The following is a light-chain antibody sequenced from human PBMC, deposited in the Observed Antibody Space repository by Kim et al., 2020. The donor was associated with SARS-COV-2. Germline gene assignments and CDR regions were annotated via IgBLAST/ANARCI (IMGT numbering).Light chain of an antibody. J-gene: IGKJ2*01. Sequence: STGERATLSCRTSQRVCSQCLAWYQQKPGQAPRLLTYSVSNRATGLPDRFSGSGSGTDFTLTISKLEPGDFAVYYCQQYGIAPPYTFGQGTKLEI. V-gene: IGKV3-20*01. CDR2: SVS. CDR3: QQYGIAPPYT. CDR1: QRVCSQC.